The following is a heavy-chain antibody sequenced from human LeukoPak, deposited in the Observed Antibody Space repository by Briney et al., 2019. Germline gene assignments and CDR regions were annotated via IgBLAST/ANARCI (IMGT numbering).Heavy chain of an antibody. CDR3: AKDPYRYYYGSGSYFDY. CDR1: GFTFSSYA. J-gene: IGHJ4*02. Sequence: GGSLRLSCAASGFTFSSYAMHWVRQAPGKGLEWVAVISYDGSNKYYADSVKGRFTISRDNSKNTLYLQMNSLRAEDTAVYYCAKDPYRYYYGSGSYFDYWGQGTLVTVSS. CDR2: ISYDGSNK. V-gene: IGHV3-30-3*01. D-gene: IGHD3-10*01.